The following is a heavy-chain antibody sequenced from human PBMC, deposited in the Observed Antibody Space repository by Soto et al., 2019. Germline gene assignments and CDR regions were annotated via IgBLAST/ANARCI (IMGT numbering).Heavy chain of an antibody. CDR2: IHHSGTT. CDR1: GGPFSSSIYY. D-gene: IGHD6-13*01. Sequence: SETLSLTCTVSGGPFSSSIYYWGWIRQPPGKGLEWIASIHHSGTTYYNPSVKSRVTISVNMSSSQFSLELVSVTAADTAVYYCARVWQQLVPDYWGQGTPVTVSS. V-gene: IGHV4-39*01. CDR3: ARVWQQLVPDY. J-gene: IGHJ4*02.